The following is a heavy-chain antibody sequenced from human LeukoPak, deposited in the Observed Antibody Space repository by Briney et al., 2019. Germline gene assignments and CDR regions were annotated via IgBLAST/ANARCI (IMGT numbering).Heavy chain of an antibody. D-gene: IGHD2-2*02. CDR2: ISGSGGST. CDR3: TKTAPAAIYWFDP. CDR1: GFIFSSYA. J-gene: IGHJ5*02. Sequence: PGGSLRLSCAASGFIFSSYAMTWVRQAPEKGLEWVSAISGSGGSTYYADSVKGRFTISRDNSKNTLYLQMNSLRAEDTAVYYCTKTAPAAIYWFDPWGQGTLVTVSS. V-gene: IGHV3-23*01.